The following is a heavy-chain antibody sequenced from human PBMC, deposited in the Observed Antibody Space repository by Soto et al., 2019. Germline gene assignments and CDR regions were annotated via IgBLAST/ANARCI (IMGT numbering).Heavy chain of an antibody. CDR1: GGSISSDY. V-gene: IGHV4-59*01. J-gene: IGHJ4*02. Sequence: QVKLQESGPGLVKPSETLSLTCTVSGGSISSDYWSWIRQPPGEGLEWIAYIYYSGSTNYNPSLKSRVAISGDTSKNQFSLKLSSVTAADTAVYYCARTVIGGFDYWGQGTLVTVSS. CDR3: ARTVIGGFDY. CDR2: IYYSGST. D-gene: IGHD3-16*02.